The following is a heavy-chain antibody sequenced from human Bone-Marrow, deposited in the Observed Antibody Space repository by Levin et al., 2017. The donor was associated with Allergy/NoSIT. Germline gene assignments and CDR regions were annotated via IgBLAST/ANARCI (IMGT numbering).Heavy chain of an antibody. CDR2: ISGNDGSPT. D-gene: IGHD2-21*01. J-gene: IGHJ4*02. V-gene: IGHV3-23*01. CDR1: GFTLSSHA. CDR3: AKSTGTTLWWLDY. Sequence: GESLKISCAVSGFTLSSHAMSWVRQAPGKGPEWVSGISGNDGSPTYYAESVEGRFTISRDESKNTLYLQMHSLRAEDTAVYYCAKSTGTTLWWLDYWGPGALVIVSS.